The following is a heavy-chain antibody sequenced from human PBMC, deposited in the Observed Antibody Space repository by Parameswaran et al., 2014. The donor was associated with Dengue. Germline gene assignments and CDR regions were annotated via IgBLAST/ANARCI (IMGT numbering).Heavy chain of an antibody. J-gene: IGHJ3*02. CDR2: IYYSGST. V-gene: IGHV4-59*01. D-gene: IGHD1-1*01. CDR3: ARYDDGAAFDI. Sequence: WIRQPPGKGLEWIGYIYYSGSTYYNPSLKSRVTISVDTSKNQFSLRLSSVTAADTAVYYRARYDDGAAFDIWGQGTMVTVSS.